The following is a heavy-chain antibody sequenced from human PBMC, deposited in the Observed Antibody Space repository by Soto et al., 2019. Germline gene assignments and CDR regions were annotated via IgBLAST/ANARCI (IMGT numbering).Heavy chain of an antibody. CDR3: ARDLGGCSGGRCLYNWLDP. D-gene: IGHD2-15*01. V-gene: IGHV1-69*01. CDR2: IIPMYGTA. CDR1: GGTFSNYV. Sequence: QVPLVQSGAEVKTPGSSVKVSCKASGGTFSNYVISWVRQAPGQGLEWMGGIIPMYGTANYAQKFQDRVTTTPDESTSTVYLELSILRSEDTAVYYCARDLGGCSGGRCLYNWLDPWGQGTLVTVSS. J-gene: IGHJ5*02.